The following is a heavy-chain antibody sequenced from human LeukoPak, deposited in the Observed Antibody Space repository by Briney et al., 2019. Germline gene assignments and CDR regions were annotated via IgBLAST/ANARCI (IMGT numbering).Heavy chain of an antibody. Sequence: GGSLRLSCATSGFTFSRLGMQWVRQAPGKGLEWVAVIHNDGTMGQYADSVKGRFTLSKDFSRNTLHLQMHSLRDDDMAVYYCAKEGDEFRGYLDVWGKGTTVTVSS. CDR1: GFTFSRLG. CDR3: AKEGDEFRGYLDV. D-gene: IGHD5-12*01. J-gene: IGHJ6*04. V-gene: IGHV3-30*02. CDR2: IHNDGTMG.